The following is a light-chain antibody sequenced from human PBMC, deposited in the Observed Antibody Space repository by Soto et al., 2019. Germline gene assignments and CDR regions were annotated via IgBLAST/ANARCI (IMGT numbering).Light chain of an antibody. CDR3: QQRRNWLLS. CDR2: DAS. Sequence: EIVLTQSPATLSLSPGERATLSCRASQSVSSYLAWYQQKPGQAPRLLIYDASNRATGIPDRFSGSGSGTDFTLTISGLEPEDFAVYYCQQRRNWLLSFGGGTKVEIK. CDR1: QSVSSY. J-gene: IGKJ4*01. V-gene: IGKV3-11*01.